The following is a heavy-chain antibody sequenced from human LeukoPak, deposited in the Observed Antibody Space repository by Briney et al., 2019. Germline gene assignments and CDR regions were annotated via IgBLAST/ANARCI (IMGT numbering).Heavy chain of an antibody. D-gene: IGHD6-19*01. J-gene: IGHJ6*02. CDR1: GFTFSDYY. V-gene: IGHV3-30*03. Sequence: GGSLRLSCAASGFTFSDYYMSWIRQAPGKGLEWVAVISYDGSNKYYADSVKGRFTISRDNSKNTLYLQMNSLRAEDTAVYYCATANPVAVGYYYGMDVWGQGTTVTVSS. CDR3: ATANPVAVGYYYGMDV. CDR2: ISYDGSNK.